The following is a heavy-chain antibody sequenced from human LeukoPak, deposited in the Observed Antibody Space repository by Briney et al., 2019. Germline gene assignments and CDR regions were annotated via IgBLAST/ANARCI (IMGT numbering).Heavy chain of an antibody. J-gene: IGHJ4*02. Sequence: PSGTLSLTCAVSGGSISSSNWWSWVRQPPGKGLEWIGEIYHSGSTNYNPSLKSRVTISVGKSKNQFSLKLSSVTAADTAVYYCARSQEYSSSPSSYWGQGTLVTVSS. CDR2: IYHSGST. CDR3: ARSQEYSSSPSSY. D-gene: IGHD6-6*01. CDR1: GGSISSSNW. V-gene: IGHV4-4*02.